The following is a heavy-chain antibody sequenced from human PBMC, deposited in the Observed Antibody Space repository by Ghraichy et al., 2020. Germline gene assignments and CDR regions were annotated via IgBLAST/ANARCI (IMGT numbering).Heavy chain of an antibody. D-gene: IGHD6-13*01. CDR2: ISRTGGTT. V-gene: IGHV3-23*01. Sequence: LSLTCAASGFTFSSYAMSWVRQAPGKGLEWVSGISRTGGTTYYADSVKGRFTISRDNSKNTLYLQMNSLRAEDTAVYYCAKSPTLIAAAGTWGQGTLVTVSS. CDR1: GFTFSSYA. J-gene: IGHJ4*02. CDR3: AKSPTLIAAAGT.